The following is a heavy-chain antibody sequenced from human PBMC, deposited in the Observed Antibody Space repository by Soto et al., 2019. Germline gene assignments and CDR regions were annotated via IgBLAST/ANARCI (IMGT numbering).Heavy chain of an antibody. CDR1: GFTFSTYN. CDR3: ARIYGGYCRGAFDC. D-gene: IGHD5-12*01. Sequence: EVQLVESGGGLVQPGGSLRLSCAASGFTFSTYNMNWVRQAPGKGLEWVSYISVSSTIYYADSVKGRFTISRDNAKNSLYLQMNSLRDEDTAVYYCARIYGGYCRGAFDCWGQGTLVTVSS. CDR2: ISVSSTI. V-gene: IGHV3-48*02. J-gene: IGHJ4*02.